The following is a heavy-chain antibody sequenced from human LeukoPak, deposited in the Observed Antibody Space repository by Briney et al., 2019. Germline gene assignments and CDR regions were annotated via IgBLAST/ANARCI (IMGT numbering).Heavy chain of an antibody. CDR1: GDSVSSNSAA. J-gene: IGHJ6*02. CDR3: ARGSSSGWSGYYYYYGMDV. V-gene: IGHV6-1*01. CDR2: TYYRSKWYN. D-gene: IGHD6-19*01. Sequence: TSQTLSLTCAISGDSVSSNSAAWNWIRQSPSRGLEWLGRTYYRSKWYNDYAVSVKSRITINPDTSKNQFSLQLNSVTPEDTAVYYCARGSSSGWSGYYYYYGMDVWGQGTTVTVSS.